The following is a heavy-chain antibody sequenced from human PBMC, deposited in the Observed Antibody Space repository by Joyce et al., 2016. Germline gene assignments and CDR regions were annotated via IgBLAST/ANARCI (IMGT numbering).Heavy chain of an antibody. D-gene: IGHD1-14*01. J-gene: IGHJ4*02. V-gene: IGHV3-33*01. CDR2: IWHDGSYK. CDR3: ASRSPALDY. Sequence: QAHLVESGGGVVQPGGSLRLSCAASGFTFTSYGMHWVRQAQGEGLEWVAVIWHDGSYKHYADSVKGRFTISRDNSKNTLYLYMNSLRDDDTAVYYCASRSPALDYWGQGTLVTVSS. CDR1: GFTFTSYG.